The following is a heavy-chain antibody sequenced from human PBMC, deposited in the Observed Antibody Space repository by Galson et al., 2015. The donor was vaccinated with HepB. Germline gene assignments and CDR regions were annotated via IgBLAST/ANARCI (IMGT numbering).Heavy chain of an antibody. V-gene: IGHV5-10-1*01. J-gene: IGHJ3*02. CDR3: ARPGNYYDSSGYYKHAFDI. CDR1: GYSFTSYW. Sequence: QSGAEVKKPGESLRISCKGSGYSFTSYWISWVRQMPGKGLEWMGRIDPSDSYTNYSPSFQGHVTISADKSISTAYLQWSSLKASDTAMYYCARPGNYYDSSGYYKHAFDIWGQGTMVTVSS. D-gene: IGHD3-22*01. CDR2: IDPSDSYT.